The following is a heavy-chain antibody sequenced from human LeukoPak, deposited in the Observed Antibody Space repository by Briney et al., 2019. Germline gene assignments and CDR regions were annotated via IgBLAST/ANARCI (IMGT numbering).Heavy chain of an antibody. J-gene: IGHJ6*03. D-gene: IGHD6-19*01. CDR3: AREQGIAVAGGIYYYYMDV. CDR1: GGSISTSNYY. V-gene: IGHV4-39*07. Sequence: SETLSLTCTVSGGSISTSNYYWGWIRQPPGKGLEWIGNIFYSGSTYYSPSLKSRVTISVDTSKNQFSLKLSSVTAADTAVYYCAREQGIAVAGGIYYYYMDVWGKGTTVTISS. CDR2: IFYSGST.